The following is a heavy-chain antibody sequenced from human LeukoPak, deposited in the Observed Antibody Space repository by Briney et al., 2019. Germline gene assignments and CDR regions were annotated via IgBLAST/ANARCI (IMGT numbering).Heavy chain of an antibody. V-gene: IGHV4-34*01. Sequence: SETLSLTCAVYGGSFSGYYWSWIRQPPGKGLEWIGEINHSGSTNYNPSLKSRVTISVDTSKNQFSLKLSSVTAADTAVYYCARRKIGVTMIGVAKGWFDPWGQGTLVTVSS. J-gene: IGHJ5*02. CDR2: INHSGST. CDR1: GGSFSGYY. CDR3: ARRKIGVTMIGVAKGWFDP. D-gene: IGHD3-22*01.